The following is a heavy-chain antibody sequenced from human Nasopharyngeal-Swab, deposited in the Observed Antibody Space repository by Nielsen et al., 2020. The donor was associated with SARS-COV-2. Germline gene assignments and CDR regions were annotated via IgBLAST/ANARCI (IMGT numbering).Heavy chain of an antibody. Sequence: WIRQPPGKGLEWVSSIRRSSSYIYYADSVKGRFTISRDNAKNSLYLQMNSLRAEDTAVYYCASGGGIGCSGGSCYSSLWYYYYMDVWGKGTTVTVSS. D-gene: IGHD2-15*01. CDR3: ASGGGIGCSGGSCYSSLWYYYYMDV. V-gene: IGHV3-21*01. CDR2: IRRSSSYI. J-gene: IGHJ6*03.